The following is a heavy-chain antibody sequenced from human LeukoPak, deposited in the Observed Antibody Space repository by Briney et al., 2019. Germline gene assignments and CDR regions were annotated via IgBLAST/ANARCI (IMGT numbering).Heavy chain of an antibody. CDR2: INHSGST. Sequence: SETLSLTCAVYGGSFSGYYWSWIRQPPGKGLEWIGEINHSGSTNYDPSLKSRVTISVDTSKNQFSLKLSSVTAADTAVYYCARGMSSCYQAPYDYWGQGTLVTVSS. V-gene: IGHV4-34*01. D-gene: IGHD6-13*01. CDR3: ARGMSSCYQAPYDY. CDR1: GGSFSGYY. J-gene: IGHJ4*02.